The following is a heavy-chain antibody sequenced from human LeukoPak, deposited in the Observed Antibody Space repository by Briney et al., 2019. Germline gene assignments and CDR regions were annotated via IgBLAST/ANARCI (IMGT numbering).Heavy chain of an antibody. J-gene: IGHJ3*02. V-gene: IGHV4-59*02. Sequence: SETLSLTCTVSGGSVRSYYWRWIRQPPGEGLEWIAYIHNTGSTNYNPSLKSRVTISLDTSKNEFSLKLTSVTAADTAVYYCVRDWEGFNFDIWGQGTMVTVSS. CDR2: IHNTGST. CDR3: VRDWEGFNFDI. D-gene: IGHD1-26*01. CDR1: GGSVRSYY.